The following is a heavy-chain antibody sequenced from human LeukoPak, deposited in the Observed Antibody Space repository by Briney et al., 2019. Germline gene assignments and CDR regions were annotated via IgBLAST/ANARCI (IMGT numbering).Heavy chain of an antibody. V-gene: IGHV4-31*03. CDR3: AKTTVSLYFDY. CDR2: IYYSGST. CDR1: GGSISSGGYY. J-gene: IGHJ4*02. D-gene: IGHD4-11*01. Sequence: KPSQTLSLTCTVSGGSISSGGYYWSWIRQHPGRGLEWIGYIYYSGSTYYNPSLKSRVTISVDTSKNQFSLKLSSVTAADTAVYCCAKTTVSLYFDYWGQGTLVTVSS.